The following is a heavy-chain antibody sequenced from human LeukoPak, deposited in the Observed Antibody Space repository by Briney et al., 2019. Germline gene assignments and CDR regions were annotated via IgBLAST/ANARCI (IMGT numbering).Heavy chain of an antibody. CDR3: AKGTGRYWTFFDD. J-gene: IGHJ4*02. CDR2: ISWNSGSI. D-gene: IGHD1-26*01. CDR1: GFTFDDYA. V-gene: IGHV3-9*01. Sequence: GGSLRLSCAATGFTFDDYAMHWVRHSLGRGLEWVSGISWNSGSIDYAASVRGRFTISRDNANNSLYLQMNSLRPEDSALYYCAKGTGRYWTFFDDWGQGTLVTVSS.